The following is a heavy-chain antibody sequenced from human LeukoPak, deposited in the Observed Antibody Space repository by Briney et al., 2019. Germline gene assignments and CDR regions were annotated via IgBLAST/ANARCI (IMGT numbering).Heavy chain of an antibody. CDR2: ISWDGGST. J-gene: IGHJ6*04. CDR1: GFTFDDYA. Sequence: PGGSLRLSCAASGFTFDDYAMHWVRQAPGKGLESVSLISWDGGSTYYADSVKGRFTISRDNSKNSLYLQMNSLRAEDTALYYCAKDMPSAAAGTDYYGMDVWGKGTTVTVSS. CDR3: AKDMPSAAAGTDYYGMDV. V-gene: IGHV3-43D*04. D-gene: IGHD6-13*01.